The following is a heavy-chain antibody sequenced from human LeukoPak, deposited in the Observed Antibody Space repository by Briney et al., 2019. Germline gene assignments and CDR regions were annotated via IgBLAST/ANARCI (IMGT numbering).Heavy chain of an antibody. J-gene: IGHJ4*02. CDR1: GGTFSSTT. D-gene: IGHD2-21*02. CDR3: ARGWLAETTVVTPYNY. V-gene: IGHV1-69*13. CDR2: ITPIFRTP. Sequence: GASVKVSCKASGGTFSSTTINWVRQAPGQGLEWMGGITPIFRTPNYAQKFQGRVTITAVESMSTAYMEQSSLRSEDTAVYYCARGWLAETTVVTPYNYWGQGTLVTVSS.